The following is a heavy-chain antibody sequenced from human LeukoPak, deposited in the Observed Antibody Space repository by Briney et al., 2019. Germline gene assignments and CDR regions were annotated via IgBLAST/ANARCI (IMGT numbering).Heavy chain of an antibody. Sequence: GRSLRLSCAASGFTFSSYAMHWVRQAPGKGLEWVAVISYDGSNKYYADSVKGRFTISRDNSKNTLYLQMNSLRAEDTAVYYCARDPDHCSNTSCYPANGWFDPWGQGTLVTVSS. CDR2: ISYDGSNK. J-gene: IGHJ5*02. D-gene: IGHD2-2*01. CDR3: ARDPDHCSNTSCYPANGWFDP. CDR1: GFTFSSYA. V-gene: IGHV3-30-3*01.